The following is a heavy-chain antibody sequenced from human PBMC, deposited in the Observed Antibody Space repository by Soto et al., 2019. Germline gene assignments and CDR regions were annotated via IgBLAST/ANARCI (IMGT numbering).Heavy chain of an antibody. CDR3: AKGYWNDVGYYYYGMDV. J-gene: IGHJ6*02. D-gene: IGHD1-1*01. Sequence: SETLSLTCAVSGGSISSGGYSWSWIRQPPGKGLEWIGYIYHSGSTYYNPSLKSRVTISVDKSKNQFSLKLSSVTAADTAVYYCAKGYWNDVGYYYYGMDVWGQGTTVTVSS. CDR2: IYHSGST. CDR1: GGSISSGGYS. V-gene: IGHV4-30-2*01.